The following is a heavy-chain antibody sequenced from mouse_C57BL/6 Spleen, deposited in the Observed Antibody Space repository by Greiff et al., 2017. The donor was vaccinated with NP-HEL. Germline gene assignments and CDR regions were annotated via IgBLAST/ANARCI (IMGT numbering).Heavy chain of an antibody. J-gene: IGHJ2*01. D-gene: IGHD3-2*02. CDR2: INPSTGGT. Sequence: EVQLQESGPELVKPGASVKISCKASGYSFTGYYMNWVKQSPEKSLEWIGEINPSTGGTTYNQKFKAKATLTVDKSSSTAYMQLNSLTSEDSAVYYCARDGQLKDYWGQGTTLTVSS. CDR3: ARDGQLKDY. CDR1: GYSFTGYY. V-gene: IGHV1-42*01.